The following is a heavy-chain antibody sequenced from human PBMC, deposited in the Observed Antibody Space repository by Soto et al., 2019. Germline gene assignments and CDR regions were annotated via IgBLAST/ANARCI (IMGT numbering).Heavy chain of an antibody. CDR2: IYYSGST. CDR1: GASMSSGGYY. CDR3: ARRYGDYFDY. J-gene: IGHJ4*02. Sequence: PSETLSLTCTVSGASMSSGGYYWTWIRQPPGKGLEWIGYIYYSGSTNYNPSLKSRVTISVDTSKNQFSLKLSSVTAADTAVYYCARRYGDYFDYWGQGTLVTVSS. V-gene: IGHV4-61*08. D-gene: IGHD4-17*01.